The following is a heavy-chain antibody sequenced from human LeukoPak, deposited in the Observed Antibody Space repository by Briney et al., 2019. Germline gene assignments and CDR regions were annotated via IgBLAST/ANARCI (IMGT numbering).Heavy chain of an antibody. J-gene: IGHJ3*02. D-gene: IGHD3-22*01. CDR1: GFTFSSYE. CDR3: AKWGGDSSGSRDAFDI. Sequence: GGSLRLSCVASGFTFSSYEMNWVRQAPGKGLEWVSYISSSGSTIYYADSVKGRFTISRDNSKNTLYLQMNSLRAEDTAVYYCAKWGGDSSGSRDAFDIWGQGTMVTVSS. CDR2: ISSSGSTI. V-gene: IGHV3-48*03.